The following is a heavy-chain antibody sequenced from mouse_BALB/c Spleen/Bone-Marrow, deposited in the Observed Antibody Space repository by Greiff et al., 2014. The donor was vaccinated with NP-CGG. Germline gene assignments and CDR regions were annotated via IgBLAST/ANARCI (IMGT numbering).Heavy chain of an antibody. D-gene: IGHD2-1*01. Sequence: VQLQQSGAELVKPGASVKLSCKASGYTFTSYYIYWVKQRPGQGLEWIGEINPSNGSTNFNEKFKSKATLTVDKSSSTAYMQLSSLTSEDSAVYYCTRSNGNWFAYWGQGTLVTVSA. CDR2: INPSNGST. CDR3: TRSNGNWFAY. J-gene: IGHJ3*01. CDR1: GYTFTSYY. V-gene: IGHV1S81*02.